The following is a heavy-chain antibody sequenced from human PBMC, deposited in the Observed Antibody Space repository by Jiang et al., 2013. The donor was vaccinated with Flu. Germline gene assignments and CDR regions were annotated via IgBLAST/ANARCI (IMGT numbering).Heavy chain of an antibody. Sequence: GSTNYNPSLKSRVTISVDTSKNQFSLKLSSVTAADTAVYYCARGPEDGYNWGYYGMDVWGQGTTVTVSS. V-gene: IGHV4-59*09. D-gene: IGHD5-24*01. CDR3: ARGPEDGYNWGYYGMDV. CDR2: GST. J-gene: IGHJ6*02.